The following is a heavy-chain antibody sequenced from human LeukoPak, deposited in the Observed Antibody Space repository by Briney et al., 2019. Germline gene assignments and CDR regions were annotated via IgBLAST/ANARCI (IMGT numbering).Heavy chain of an antibody. D-gene: IGHD2-21*02. J-gene: IGHJ1*01. CDR2: VHYSGST. CDR3: ARYYCAGVCYYFQH. V-gene: IGHV4-59*01. Sequence: SETLSLTCTVSGGSISSYYWSWIRQPPGKGLEWIGYVHYSGSTNYNPSLKSRVTISVDTSKNQFSLKLSSVTAADTAVYYCARYYCAGVCYYFQHWGQGTLVTVSS. CDR1: GGSISSYY.